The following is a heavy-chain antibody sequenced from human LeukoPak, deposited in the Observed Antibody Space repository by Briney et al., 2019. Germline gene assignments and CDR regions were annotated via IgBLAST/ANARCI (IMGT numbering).Heavy chain of an antibody. J-gene: IGHJ4*02. CDR3: AKDLFSGSFWSPIDY. CDR1: GFTVSTNS. CDR2: ISGSGGST. V-gene: IGHV3-23*01. Sequence: GGSLRLSCTVSGFTVSTNSMSWVRQAPGKGLEWVSAISGSGGSTYYADSVKGRFTISRDNSKNTLYLQMNSLRAEDTAVYYCAKDLFSGSFWSPIDYWGQGTLVTVSS. D-gene: IGHD1-26*01.